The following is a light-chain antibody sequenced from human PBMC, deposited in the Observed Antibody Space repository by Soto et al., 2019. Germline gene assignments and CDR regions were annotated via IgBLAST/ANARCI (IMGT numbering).Light chain of an antibody. V-gene: IGKV3-15*01. CDR2: GAS. Sequence: IVMTQSPATLSLSPGERATLSCGASQSVSRNLAWYQQKPGQAPRLLIYGASTRATGIPARFSGSGSGTEFTLTISSLQYEDFAVYYCQQYNNWPKTFGQGTKVDIK. CDR3: QQYNNWPKT. J-gene: IGKJ1*01. CDR1: QSVSRN.